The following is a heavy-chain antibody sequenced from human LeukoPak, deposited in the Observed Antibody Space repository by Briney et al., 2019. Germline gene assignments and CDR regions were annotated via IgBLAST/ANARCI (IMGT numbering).Heavy chain of an antibody. CDR2: ISSSGGSS. V-gene: IGHV3-23*01. CDR1: GFTFSSDA. J-gene: IGHJ4*02. CDR3: AIKAKGDY. D-gene: IGHD3-10*01. Sequence: GGSLRLSCAASGFTFSSDAMSWIRQAPGKGLEWVSTISSSGGSSYYADSVKGRFTISRDNSKNTLYLQMNSLRAEDTAVYYCAIKAKGDYWGQGTLVTVSS.